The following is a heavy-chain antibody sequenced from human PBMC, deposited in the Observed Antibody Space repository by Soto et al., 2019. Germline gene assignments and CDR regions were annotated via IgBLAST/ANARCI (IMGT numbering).Heavy chain of an antibody. CDR1: GYTFTNYD. J-gene: IGHJ6*02. Sequence: QVHLVQSGAEVKKPGASVKVSCKASGYTFTNYDINWVRQAPGQGLEWMGWISTYTGNTNYAQKLKGRVTMTTDTPTSTAYLELRSLRPDDTAVYYCARGYYYGSGRPTPGGMDVWGQGTTVTVSS. V-gene: IGHV1-18*01. CDR3: ARGYYYGSGRPTPGGMDV. D-gene: IGHD3-10*01. CDR2: ISTYTGNT.